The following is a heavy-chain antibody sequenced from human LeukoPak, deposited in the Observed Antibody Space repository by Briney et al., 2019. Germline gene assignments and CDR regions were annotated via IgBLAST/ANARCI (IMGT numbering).Heavy chain of an antibody. V-gene: IGHV3-69-1*01. Sequence: GGSLGLSCAASGFTFSPYSMNWVRQAPGKGLEWLSFISSTSTISYADSVKGRFTISGDNAKKSLFLQMSSLRVEDTAVYYCARSCGADCRLIDYWGQGTLVTVSS. CDR1: GFTFSPYS. J-gene: IGHJ4*02. CDR3: ARSCGADCRLIDY. CDR2: ISSTSTI. D-gene: IGHD2-21*02.